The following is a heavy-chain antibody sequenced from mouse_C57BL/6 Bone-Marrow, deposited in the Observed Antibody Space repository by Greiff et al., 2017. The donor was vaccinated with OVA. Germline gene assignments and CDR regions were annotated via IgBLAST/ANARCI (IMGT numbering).Heavy chain of an antibody. CDR3: ARVGGYYYAMDY. Sequence: VQLKESEGGLVQPGSSMKLSCTASGFTFSDYYMAWVRQVPEKGLEWVANINSDGSSTYYLDSLKSRFIISRDNAKNIRYLQMSSLKSEDTATYYCARVGGYYYAMDYWGQGTSVTVSS. CDR1: GFTFSDYY. V-gene: IGHV5-16*01. J-gene: IGHJ4*01. CDR2: INSDGSST. D-gene: IGHD2-2*01.